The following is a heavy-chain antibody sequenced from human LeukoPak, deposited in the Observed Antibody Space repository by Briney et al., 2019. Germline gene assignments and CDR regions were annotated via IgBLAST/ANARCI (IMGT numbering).Heavy chain of an antibody. J-gene: IGHJ4*02. CDR3: ATYRTGYYYFDY. D-gene: IGHD3-9*01. CDR1: GFTFSNAW. Sequence: PGGSLRLSCAASGFTFSNAWMSWVRQAPGKGLEWVGRIKSKTDGGTTEYAAPVKGRFTISRDDSKNTLYLQMNSLETEDTAVYYCATYRTGYYYFDYWGPGTLVTVSS. CDR2: IKSKTDGGTT. V-gene: IGHV3-15*01.